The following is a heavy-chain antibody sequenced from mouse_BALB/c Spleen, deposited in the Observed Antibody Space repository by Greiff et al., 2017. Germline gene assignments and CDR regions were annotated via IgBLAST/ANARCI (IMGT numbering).Heavy chain of an antibody. V-gene: IGHV5-6-5*01. CDR1: GFTFSSYA. CDR3: ARRDDYRAMDY. D-gene: IGHD2-4*01. Sequence: EVKLVESGGGLVKPGGSLKLSCAASGFTFSSYAMSWVRQTPEKRLEWVASIRSGGSTYYPDSVKGRFTISRDNARNILYLQMSSLRSEDTAMYYCARRDDYRAMDYWGQGTSVTVSS. J-gene: IGHJ4*01. CDR2: IRSGGST.